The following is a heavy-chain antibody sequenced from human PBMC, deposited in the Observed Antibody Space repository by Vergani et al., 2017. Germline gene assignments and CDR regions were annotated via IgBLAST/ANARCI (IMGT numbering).Heavy chain of an antibody. J-gene: IGHJ5*02. D-gene: IGHD6-19*01. CDR1: GDSTISRSYY. Sequence: QMQLQESGPGLVKASETLSLTCTVPGDSTISRSYYWGWIRQPPGKGLEWIGSIYNSGNGDSSSSLKCRFTISADTSKNQFSLRLTSVTAAHTAVYFCARHSTVEWLVKLGWIDPWGKGILVTVSS. CDR2: IYNSGNG. V-gene: IGHV4-39*01. CDR3: ARHSTVEWLVKLGWIDP.